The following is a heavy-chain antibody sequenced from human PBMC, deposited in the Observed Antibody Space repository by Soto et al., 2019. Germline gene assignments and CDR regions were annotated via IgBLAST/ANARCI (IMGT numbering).Heavy chain of an antibody. CDR1: GYTFTSRA. D-gene: IGHD6-13*01. V-gene: IGHV1-3*01. Sequence: QVQLVQSGTEVKKPGASVKVSCKTSGYTFTSRAMQWVRQAPGQRPEWMGWINAGNGNTKYSQKFQGRVTITRDTSASTVYMELSRLTSEDTAVYYCVVRGFDPWGQGTLVTVSS. CDR2: INAGNGNT. CDR3: VVRGFDP. J-gene: IGHJ5*02.